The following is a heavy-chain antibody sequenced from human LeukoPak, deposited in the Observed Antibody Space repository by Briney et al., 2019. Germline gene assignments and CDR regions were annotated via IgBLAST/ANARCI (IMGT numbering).Heavy chain of an antibody. V-gene: IGHV1-18*01. CDR3: ARATRFLEWLSIYYFDY. Sequence: ASVKVSRKASGGTFSSYAISWVRQAPGQGLEWMGWISAYNGNTNYAQKLQGRVTMTTDTSTSTAYMELRSLRSDDTAVYYCARATRFLEWLSIYYFDYWGQGTLVTVSS. CDR2: ISAYNGNT. CDR1: GGTFSSYA. D-gene: IGHD3-3*01. J-gene: IGHJ4*02.